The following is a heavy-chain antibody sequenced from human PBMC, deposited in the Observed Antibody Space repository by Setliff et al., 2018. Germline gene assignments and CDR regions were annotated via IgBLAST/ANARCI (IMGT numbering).Heavy chain of an antibody. V-gene: IGHV3-23*01. CDR1: GFTFSNYA. CDR2: ISASGGST. CDR3: ARGLKFTYYNFWSGYQDAFDI. D-gene: IGHD3-3*01. J-gene: IGHJ3*02. Sequence: GGSLRLSCAASGFTFSNYAMSWVRQAPGKGLEWVSIISASGGSTYYADSVEGRFTISRDNSKNTLYLQMNSLRAEDTAVYYCARGLKFTYYNFWSGYQDAFDIWGQGTMVTVSS.